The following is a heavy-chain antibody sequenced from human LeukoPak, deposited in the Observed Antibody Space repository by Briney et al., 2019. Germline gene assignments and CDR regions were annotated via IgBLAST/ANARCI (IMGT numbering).Heavy chain of an antibody. D-gene: IGHD4-17*01. CDR2: MNPNSGNT. V-gene: IGHV1-8*01. Sequence: ASVKVSCKASGYTFTSYDINWVRQATGQGLEWMGWMNPNSGNTGYAQKFQGRVTMTRNTSISTAYMELSSLRSEDTAVYYCAKATLTTFFPYYYYYYMDVWGKGTTVTVSS. J-gene: IGHJ6*03. CDR1: GYTFTSYD. CDR3: AKATLTTFFPYYYYYYMDV.